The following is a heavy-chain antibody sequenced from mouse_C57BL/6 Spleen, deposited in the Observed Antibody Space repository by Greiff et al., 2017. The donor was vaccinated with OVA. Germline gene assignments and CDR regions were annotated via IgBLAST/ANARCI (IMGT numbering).Heavy chain of an antibody. CDR2: IDPSDSYT. D-gene: IGHD2-4*01. CDR3: ARWGGYYDYDNY. V-gene: IGHV1-69*01. Sequence: QVQLQQPGAELVMPGASVKLSCKASGYTFTSYWMHWVKQRPGQGLEWIGEIDPSDSYTNYNQKFKGKSTLTVDKSSSTAYMQLSSLTSEDSAVYYCARWGGYYDYDNYWGQGTTLTVSS. CDR1: GYTFTSYW. J-gene: IGHJ2*01.